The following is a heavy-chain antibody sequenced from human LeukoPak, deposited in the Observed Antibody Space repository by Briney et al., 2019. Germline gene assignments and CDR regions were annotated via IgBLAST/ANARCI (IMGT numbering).Heavy chain of an antibody. J-gene: IGHJ4*02. Sequence: SETLSLTCTVSGGSIGDFYWSWIRQPPGKGLEWIGYVFRSGSTNYHPSLMGRLTISVDTSKNHFSLRLRSVTAADTGVYYCARSAWPYNYFDSWGQGTLVTVSS. D-gene: IGHD5-18*01. CDR1: GGSIGDFY. CDR3: ARSAWPYNYFDS. V-gene: IGHV4-4*09. CDR2: VFRSGST.